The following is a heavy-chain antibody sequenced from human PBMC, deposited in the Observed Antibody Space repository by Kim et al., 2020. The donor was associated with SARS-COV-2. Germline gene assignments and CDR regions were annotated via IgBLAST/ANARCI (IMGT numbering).Heavy chain of an antibody. V-gene: IGHV5-51*01. CDR2: T. D-gene: IGHD5-12*01. Sequence: TRQRPSFQGQVTISADKSISTADLQWSSLKASDTAMYYCARASGYDWFDYWGQGTLVTVSS. CDR3: ARASGYDWFDY. J-gene: IGHJ4*02.